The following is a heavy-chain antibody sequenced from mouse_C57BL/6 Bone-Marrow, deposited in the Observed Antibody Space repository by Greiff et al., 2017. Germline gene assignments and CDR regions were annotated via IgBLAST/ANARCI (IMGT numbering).Heavy chain of an antibody. CDR2: IPPNSGST. Sequence: QVQLQQPGAELVKPGASVKLSCKASGYTFTSYWMHWVKQRPGQGLEWIGMIPPNSGSTNYNEKFKSKATLTVDKSSSTAYMQLSSLTSEDSAVYYCARSSSSVYWYFDVWGTGTTVTVSS. V-gene: IGHV1-64*01. J-gene: IGHJ1*03. CDR1: GYTFTSYW. CDR3: ARSSSSVYWYFDV. D-gene: IGHD1-1*01.